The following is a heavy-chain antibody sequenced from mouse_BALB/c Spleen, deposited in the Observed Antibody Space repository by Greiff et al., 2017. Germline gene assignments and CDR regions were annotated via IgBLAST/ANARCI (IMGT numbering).Heavy chain of an antibody. CDR1: GFTFSSYY. CDR2: INSNGGST. V-gene: IGHV5-6-2*01. D-gene: IGHD2-14*01. J-gene: IGHJ4*01. CDR3: ARRKVRDSYYAMDY. Sequence: EVKVEESGGGLVKLGGSLKLSCAASGFTFSSYYMSWVRQTPEKRLELVAAINSNGGSTYYPDTVKGRFTISRDNAKNTLYLQMSSLKSEDTALYYCARRKVRDSYYAMDYWGQGTSVTVSS.